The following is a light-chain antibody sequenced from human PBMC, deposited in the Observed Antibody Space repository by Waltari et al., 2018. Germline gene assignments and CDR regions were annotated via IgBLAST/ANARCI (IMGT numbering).Light chain of an antibody. CDR1: QSVLYTSNNKNY. CDR3: QQYYSPPWT. V-gene: IGKV4-1*01. Sequence: DIVMTQSPDSLAVSLGERATINCKSSQSVLYTSNNKNYLAWYQQKPGQPPKLLLYWASTRESGVPDRFSGSGSGTDFTLTISGLQAEDVAVYYCQQYYSPPWTFGQGTQVEIK. CDR2: WAS. J-gene: IGKJ1*01.